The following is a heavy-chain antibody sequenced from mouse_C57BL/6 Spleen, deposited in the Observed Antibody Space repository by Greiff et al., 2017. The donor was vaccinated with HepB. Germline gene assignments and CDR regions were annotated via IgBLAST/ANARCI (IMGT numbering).Heavy chain of an antibody. D-gene: IGHD1-1*01. CDR3: ARSDITTVVPYWYFDV. CDR1: GYSFTGYF. J-gene: IGHJ1*03. V-gene: IGHV1-20*01. CDR2: INPYNGDT. Sequence: EVQLQQSGPELVKPGDSVKISCKASGYSFTGYFMNWVMQSHGKSLEWIGRINPYNGDTFYNQKFKGKATLTVDKSSSTAHMELRSLTSEDSAVYYCARSDITTVVPYWYFDVWGTGTTVTVSS.